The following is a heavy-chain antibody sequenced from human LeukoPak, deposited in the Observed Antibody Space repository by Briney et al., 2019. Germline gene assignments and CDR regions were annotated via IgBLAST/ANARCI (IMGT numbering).Heavy chain of an antibody. J-gene: IGHJ4*02. Sequence: ASVRVSYKVSGYTLTELSMHWVRQAPGKGLEWMGGFDPEDGETIYAQKFQGRVTMTEDTSTDTAYMELSSLRSKDTAVYYCATGIVGSSWYHASWSQGTLVTVSS. V-gene: IGHV1-24*01. CDR1: GYTLTELS. CDR3: ATGIVGSSWYHAS. CDR2: FDPEDGET. D-gene: IGHD6-13*01.